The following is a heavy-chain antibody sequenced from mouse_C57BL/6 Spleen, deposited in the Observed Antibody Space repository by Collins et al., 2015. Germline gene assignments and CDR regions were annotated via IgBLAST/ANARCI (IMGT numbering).Heavy chain of an antibody. CDR1: DYSFTSYY. CDR3: ARGPNFYFDY. V-gene: IGHV1-66*01. Sequence: QVQLQQSGPELVKPGASVKISCKASDYSFTSYYIHWVKQRPGQGLEWIGWIYPGSGNTKYNEKFKGKATLTADTSSSTAYMQLSSLTSEDSAVCYCARGPNFYFDYWGQGTTLTVSS. D-gene: IGHD4-1*01. CDR2: IYPGSGNT. J-gene: IGHJ2*01.